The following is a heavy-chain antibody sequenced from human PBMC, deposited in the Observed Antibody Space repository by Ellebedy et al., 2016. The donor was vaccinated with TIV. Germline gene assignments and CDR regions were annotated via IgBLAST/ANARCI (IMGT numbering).Heavy chain of an antibody. CDR2: INPNTGGT. CDR1: GYTFTGYY. D-gene: IGHD6-19*01. CDR3: ARELAGHGDDDFDI. V-gene: IGHV1-2*02. Sequence: AASVKVSCKASGYTFTGYYMHWVRQAPGQGLEWMGWINPNTGGTNYAQKLQGRVTMTRDTSISTAYMELSRLICDDTAVYYCARELAGHGDDDFDIWGQGTMVTVSS. J-gene: IGHJ3*02.